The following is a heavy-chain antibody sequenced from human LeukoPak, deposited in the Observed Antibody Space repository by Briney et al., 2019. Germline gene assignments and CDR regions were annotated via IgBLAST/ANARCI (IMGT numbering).Heavy chain of an antibody. CDR3: ARDAAAAGTGLGWFDP. V-gene: IGHV1-46*01. J-gene: IGHJ5*02. CDR1: GFTFSSYY. D-gene: IGHD6-13*01. CDR2: INPSGGDT. Sequence: ASVKVSCKASGFTFSSYYMHWVRQAPGQGVEWMGLINPSGGDTSYAQKFQGRVTMTRDTSTSTVYMELRSLRSEDTAMYYCARDAAAAGTGLGWFDPWGQGTLVTVSS.